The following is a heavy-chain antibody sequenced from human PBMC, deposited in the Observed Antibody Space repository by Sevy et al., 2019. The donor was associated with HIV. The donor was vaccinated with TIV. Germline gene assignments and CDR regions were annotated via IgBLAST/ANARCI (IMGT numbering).Heavy chain of an antibody. Sequence: SETLSLTCTVSGGSINSDHWNWIRQPPGKGLEGIGFVYYTGGTNYNPPLKNRVTISVDRTKNQFSLKLTSVTAADTAVYYCARRNDFDIWGQGTMVTVSS. CDR2: VYYTGGT. CDR3: ARRNDFDI. CDR1: GGSINSDH. J-gene: IGHJ3*02. V-gene: IGHV4-59*08.